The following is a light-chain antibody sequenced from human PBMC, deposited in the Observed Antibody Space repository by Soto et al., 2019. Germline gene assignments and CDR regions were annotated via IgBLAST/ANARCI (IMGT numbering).Light chain of an antibody. CDR3: CSYAGSSTVV. J-gene: IGLJ2*01. Sequence: QSVLTQPASVSGSPGQSITISCTGTSSDVGSYNLVSWYQQHPGKAPKLRIYEGSKRPSGISNRFSGSKSDNTASLTISGLQAEDEADYYCCSYAGSSTVVFGGGTKVTVL. CDR1: SSDVGSYNL. CDR2: EGS. V-gene: IGLV2-23*01.